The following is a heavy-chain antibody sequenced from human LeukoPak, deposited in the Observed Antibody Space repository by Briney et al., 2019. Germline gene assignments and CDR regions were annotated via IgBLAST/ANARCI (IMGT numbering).Heavy chain of an antibody. CDR1: GYTFTSYG. CDR3: ARIPPGAFGELNYYYMDV. CDR2: ISAYNGNT. Sequence: GASVKVSCKASGYTFTSYGISWVRQAPGQGLEWMGWISAYNGNTNYAQKLQGRVTMTTDTSTSTAYMELRSLRSDDTAVYYCARIPPGAFGELNYYYMDVWGKGTTVTVSS. V-gene: IGHV1-18*01. D-gene: IGHD3-10*01. J-gene: IGHJ6*03.